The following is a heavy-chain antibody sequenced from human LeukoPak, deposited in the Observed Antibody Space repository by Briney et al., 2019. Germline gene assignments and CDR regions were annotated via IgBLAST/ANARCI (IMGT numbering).Heavy chain of an antibody. CDR3: ARSQRVRWERSGSGFDY. J-gene: IGHJ4*02. Sequence: GGSLRLSCAASGFTFSSYGMHWVRQAPGEGLEGGAFIRYDGSNKYYADSVKGRFTISRDNSKNTLYLQMNSLRAEDTAVYYCARSQRVRWERSGSGFDYGGQGTLVTVSA. V-gene: IGHV3-30*02. D-gene: IGHD1-26*01. CDR1: GFTFSSYG. CDR2: IRYDGSNK.